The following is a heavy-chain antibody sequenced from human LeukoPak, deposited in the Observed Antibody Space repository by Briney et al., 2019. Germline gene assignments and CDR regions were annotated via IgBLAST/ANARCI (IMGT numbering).Heavy chain of an antibody. Sequence: GGSLRLSCAASGFTFSSYAMTWVRQAPGKGLKCVSIISGGGGFTFYADSVKGRFTISRENSKNTLYLQMNRLRAEDTAVYFCAKEDIAVPDNNYFAPWGQGTLVTVSS. D-gene: IGHD6-19*01. CDR2: ISGGGGFT. J-gene: IGHJ5*02. V-gene: IGHV3-23*01. CDR3: AKEDIAVPDNNYFAP. CDR1: GFTFSSYA.